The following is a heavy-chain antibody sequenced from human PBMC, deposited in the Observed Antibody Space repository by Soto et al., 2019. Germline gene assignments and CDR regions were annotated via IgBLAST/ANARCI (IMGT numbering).Heavy chain of an antibody. CDR3: MIGYCSTTSCPIQDFAFDY. Sequence: EVQLLESGGGLVQPGGSLRLSCAASGFTVSSYAMSRVRQAPAKGLAWVSAMSGSGGSTYYADSVKGRVTISRDNSKNILYLQMNSLRVEDTAVYYCMIGYCSTTSCPIQDFAFDYWGQGTLVTVSS. D-gene: IGHD2-2*01. V-gene: IGHV3-23*01. CDR2: MSGSGGST. CDR1: GFTVSSYA. J-gene: IGHJ4*02.